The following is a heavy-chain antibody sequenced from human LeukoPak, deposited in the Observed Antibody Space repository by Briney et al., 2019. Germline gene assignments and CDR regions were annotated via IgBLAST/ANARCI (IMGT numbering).Heavy chain of an antibody. CDR3: VRDLYYDSVS. J-gene: IGHJ4*02. Sequence: GSLRLSCAASGSTFNTDAMTWVRQAPGNRLEWISYISSGSTTTYYADSVRGRFTVSRDNTKKSLYLQMNSLRAEDTAIYYCVRDLYYDSVSWGQGTPVTVSS. D-gene: IGHD3-22*01. CDR1: GSTFNTDA. V-gene: IGHV3-48*03. CDR2: ISSGSTTT.